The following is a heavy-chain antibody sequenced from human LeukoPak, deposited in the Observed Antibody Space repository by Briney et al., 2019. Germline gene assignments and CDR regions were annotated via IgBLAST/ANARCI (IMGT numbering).Heavy chain of an antibody. D-gene: IGHD6-19*01. CDR1: GGTFSSYA. CDR3: ARAAGIAVAGPFDC. J-gene: IGHJ4*02. V-gene: IGHV1-69*13. Sequence: RASVKVSCKASGGTFSSYAISWVRQAPGQGLEWMGGIIPIFGTANYAQKFQGRVTITADESTSTAYMELSSLRSEDTAVYYCARAAGIAVAGPFDCWGQGTLVTVSS. CDR2: IIPIFGTA.